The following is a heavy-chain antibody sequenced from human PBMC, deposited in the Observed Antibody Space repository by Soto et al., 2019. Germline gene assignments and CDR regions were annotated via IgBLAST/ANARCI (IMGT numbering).Heavy chain of an antibody. J-gene: IGHJ6*02. D-gene: IGHD2-15*01. CDR3: ARGRGGPRDYYGMDV. CDR2: IIPIFGTA. V-gene: IGHV1-69*13. Sequence: GASVKVSCKASGGTFSSYAISWVRQAPGQGLEWMGGIIPIFGTANYAQKFQGRVTITADESTSTAYMELSSLRSEDTAVYYCARGRGGPRDYYGMDVWGQGTKVTVSS. CDR1: GGTFSSYA.